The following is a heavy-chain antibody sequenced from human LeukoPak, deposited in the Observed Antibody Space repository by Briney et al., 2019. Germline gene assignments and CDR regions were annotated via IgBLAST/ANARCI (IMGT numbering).Heavy chain of an antibody. J-gene: IGHJ4*02. D-gene: IGHD5-18*01. Sequence: SETLSLTCAVSGYSISSGYYWGWIRQPPGKGLEWIGSIYYSGNTYYNPSLKSRVTISVDTSINQFSLKLSSVTAADTAVYYCGRRGYRYAIDYWGQGTLVTVSS. CDR1: GYSISSGYY. CDR3: GRRGYRYAIDY. V-gene: IGHV4-38-2*01. CDR2: IYYSGNT.